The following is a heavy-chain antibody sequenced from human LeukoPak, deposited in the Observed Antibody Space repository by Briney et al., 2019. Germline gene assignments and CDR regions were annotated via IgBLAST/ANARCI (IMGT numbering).Heavy chain of an antibody. CDR3: AKSGCSSTSCYSILSGWLDP. CDR1: GFTSSNYA. D-gene: IGHD2-2*02. CDR2: ISNSGGTT. J-gene: IGHJ5*02. Sequence: QPGGSLSLSCAASGFTSSNYALNWVRQAPGKGLEWVAGISNSGGTTYYADSVKGRFTISRDNSKNTLYLQMNSLRAEDTAVYYCAKSGCSSTSCYSILSGWLDPWGQGTLVTVSS. V-gene: IGHV3-23*01.